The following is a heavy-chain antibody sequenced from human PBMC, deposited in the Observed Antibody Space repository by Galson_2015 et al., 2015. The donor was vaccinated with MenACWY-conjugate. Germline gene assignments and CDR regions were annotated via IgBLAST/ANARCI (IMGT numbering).Heavy chain of an antibody. J-gene: IGHJ4*02. CDR3: AKSAEYSSGWYAIEY. Sequence: SLRLSCAGSGFTFDDKDMHWVRQAPGKGLEWVSGISWDSGSIDSADSVKGRFTISRDNAKNSLYLQISSLRAEDTALYYCAKSAEYSSGWYAIEYWGQGALVTVSS. D-gene: IGHD6-19*01. V-gene: IGHV3-9*01. CDR2: ISWDSGSI. CDR1: GFTFDDKD.